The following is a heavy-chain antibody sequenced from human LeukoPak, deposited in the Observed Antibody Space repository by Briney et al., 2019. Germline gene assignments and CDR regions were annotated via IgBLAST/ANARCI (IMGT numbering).Heavy chain of an antibody. Sequence: GASVKVSCKASGYTFTSYAMHWVRQAPGQGLEWMGGIIPIFGTANYAQKFQGRVTITADESTSTAYMELSSLRSEDTAVYYCARVGIVVVPAAMHHYYYGMDVWGQGTTVTVSS. CDR2: IIPIFGTA. CDR3: ARVGIVVVPAAMHHYYYGMDV. V-gene: IGHV1-69*13. J-gene: IGHJ6*02. CDR1: GYTFTSYA. D-gene: IGHD2-2*01.